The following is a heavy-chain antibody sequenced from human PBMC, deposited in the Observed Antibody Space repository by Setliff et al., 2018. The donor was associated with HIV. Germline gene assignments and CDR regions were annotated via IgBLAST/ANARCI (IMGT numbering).Heavy chain of an antibody. J-gene: IGHJ6*03. CDR3: ARGIGPLPNWENFYYSMDV. V-gene: IGHV4-39*01. Sequence: SETLSLTCTVSGGSISSSSYYWGWIRQPPGKGLEWIWSIYYSGSTYSNPSLKSRVTISADTSKNQISLKLNSVTAADTAVYYCARGIGPLPNWENFYYSMDVWGKGTTVTSP. D-gene: IGHD1-26*01. CDR2: IYYSGST. CDR1: GGSISSSSYY.